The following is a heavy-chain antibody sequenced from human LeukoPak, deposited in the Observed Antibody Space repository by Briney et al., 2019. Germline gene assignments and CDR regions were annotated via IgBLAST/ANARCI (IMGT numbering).Heavy chain of an antibody. CDR3: ARDVGYWYFDP. V-gene: IGHV3-21*01. J-gene: IGHJ2*01. CDR1: EFIFSSYS. Sequence: GGSLRLSCAASEFIFSSYSMNWVRQAPGKGLEWVSSISSSTTYIYYADSVKGRFTISRDNAKNSLYLQMNSLRAEDTAVYYCARDVGYWYFDPWGRGTLVTVSS. D-gene: IGHD2-15*01. CDR2: ISSSTTYI.